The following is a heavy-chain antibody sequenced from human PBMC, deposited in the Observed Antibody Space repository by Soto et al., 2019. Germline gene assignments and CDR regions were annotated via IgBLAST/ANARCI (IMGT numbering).Heavy chain of an antibody. D-gene: IGHD6-19*01. V-gene: IGHV4-34*01. J-gene: IGHJ2*01. Sequence: LSLTCAVSGGSFSEYYWSWIRQPPGKGLEWIGEINHYGNTNYNPSLKSRLTISVDTSKNQVSLNLSSVTAADTAVYYCARRGHLSSGWRNYWFFDLWGRGTLVTVYS. CDR2: INHYGNT. CDR3: ARRGHLSSGWRNYWFFDL. CDR1: GGSFSEYY.